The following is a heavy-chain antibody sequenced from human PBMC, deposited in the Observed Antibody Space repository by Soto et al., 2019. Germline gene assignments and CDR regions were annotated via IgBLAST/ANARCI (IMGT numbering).Heavy chain of an antibody. CDR3: AKLTYDSSGYYLDY. J-gene: IGHJ4*02. CDR1: GFTFSSYG. D-gene: IGHD3-22*01. Sequence: PGGSLRLSCAASGFTFSSYGMHWVRQAPGKGLEWVAVISYDGSNKYYADSVKGRFTISRDNSKNMLYLQMNSLRAEDTAVYYCAKLTYDSSGYYLDYWGQGTLVTVSS. CDR2: ISYDGSNK. V-gene: IGHV3-30*18.